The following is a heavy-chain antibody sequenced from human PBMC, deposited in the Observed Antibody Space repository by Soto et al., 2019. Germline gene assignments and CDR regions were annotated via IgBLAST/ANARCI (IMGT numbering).Heavy chain of an antibody. J-gene: IGHJ6*02. D-gene: IGHD3-22*01. CDR2: IYYSGST. CDR1: GGSISSSSYY. V-gene: IGHV4-39*01. Sequence: QLQLQESGPGLVKPSETLSLTCTVSGGSISSSSYYWGWIRQPPGKGLEWIGSIYYSGSTYYNPSLKSRVTISVDTSKNQFSLKLSSVTAADTAVYYCARLYYYDSSGYVMYYYYYGMDVWGQGTTVTVSS. CDR3: ARLYYYDSSGYVMYYYYYGMDV.